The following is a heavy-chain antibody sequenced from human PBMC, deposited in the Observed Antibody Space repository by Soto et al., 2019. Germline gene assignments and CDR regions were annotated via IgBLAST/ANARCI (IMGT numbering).Heavy chain of an antibody. J-gene: IGHJ6*02. Sequence: KPSETLSLTCTVSGGSISSYYWSWIRQPPGKGLEWIGYIYYSGSTNYNPSLKSRVTISVDTSKNQFSLKLSSVTAADTAVYYCARVWSSGNYYHYGMDVWGQGTTVTVSS. V-gene: IGHV4-59*01. D-gene: IGHD6-25*01. CDR3: ARVWSSGNYYHYGMDV. CDR1: GGSISSYY. CDR2: IYYSGST.